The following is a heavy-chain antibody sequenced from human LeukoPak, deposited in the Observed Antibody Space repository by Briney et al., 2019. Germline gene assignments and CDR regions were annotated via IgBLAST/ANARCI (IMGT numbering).Heavy chain of an antibody. V-gene: IGHV3-7*01. CDR2: IHDDGIVT. CDR3: ARGRGWVDH. D-gene: IGHD3-16*01. Sequence: GGSLRLSCAASGFTFTAYAMSWFRQTPEKGLEWVANIHDDGIVTHYVDSVKGRFTISRDNARNSVNLQLNSLRVEDTALYYCARGRGWVDHWGQGTLVTVSS. J-gene: IGHJ4*02. CDR1: GFTFTAYA.